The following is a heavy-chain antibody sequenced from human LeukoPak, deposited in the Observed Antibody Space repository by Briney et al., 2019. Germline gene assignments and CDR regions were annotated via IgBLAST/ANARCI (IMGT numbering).Heavy chain of an antibody. Sequence: PSETLSLTSTASGVSISSDYWSWIRLPPGKGLEWIGYIYYSGSSNYNPSLKSRVTMSVDTSKIQFSLRLTSVTAADTAVYYCARRLRQNLFDPWGQGTLVTVSS. CDR2: IYYSGSS. V-gene: IGHV4-59*08. J-gene: IGHJ5*02. CDR3: ARRLRQNLFDP. D-gene: IGHD4-17*01. CDR1: GVSISSDY.